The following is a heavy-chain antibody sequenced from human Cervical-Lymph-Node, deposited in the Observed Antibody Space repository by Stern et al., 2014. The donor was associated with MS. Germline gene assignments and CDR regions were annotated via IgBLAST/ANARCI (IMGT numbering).Heavy chain of an antibody. CDR3: AREGRSTVTTAAAY. Sequence: QVQLVQSGTEVKKPGASVKVSCKASGYTFSAYYVHWVRQAPGQGLEWMGRINGHTGDPNYAQKFPGRVTMDRDPSISTAYLELASLRSDDAAVYYCAREGRSTVTTAAAYWGQGTLVTVSS. CDR2: INGHTGDP. D-gene: IGHD4-17*01. V-gene: IGHV1-2*06. CDR1: GYTFSAYY. J-gene: IGHJ4*02.